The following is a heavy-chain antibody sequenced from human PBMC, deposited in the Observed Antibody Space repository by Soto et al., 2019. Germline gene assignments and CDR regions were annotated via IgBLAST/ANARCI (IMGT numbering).Heavy chain of an antibody. V-gene: IGHV5-10-1*01. J-gene: IGHJ4*02. D-gene: IGHD3-22*01. Sequence: GESLKISCNGSEYSFTSYWISWLRQMPGKGLEWMGRIDPSDSYTDYRPSFQGHVTISADKSISTAYLQWSSLEASDSAMYYCTRHSKSGPFDHWGQGTLVTVSS. CDR1: EYSFTSYW. CDR2: IDPSDSYT. CDR3: TRHSKSGPFDH.